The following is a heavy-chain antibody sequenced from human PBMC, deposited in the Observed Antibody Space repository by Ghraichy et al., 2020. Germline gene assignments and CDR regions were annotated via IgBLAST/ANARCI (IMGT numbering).Heavy chain of an antibody. CDR3: VRDHGFCSRTRCYDEFDI. J-gene: IGHJ3*02. CDR1: GFTLSSYW. D-gene: IGHD2-2*01. Sequence: GGSLRLSCAASGFTLSSYWMTWVRQAPGMGLEWVANIEKHGSQTLYADSVKGRFTVARDNAQNSVFLQMNSLRAEDTAVYYCVRDHGFCSRTRCYDEFDIWGQGAMVTVSS. V-gene: IGHV3-7*03. CDR2: IEKHGSQT.